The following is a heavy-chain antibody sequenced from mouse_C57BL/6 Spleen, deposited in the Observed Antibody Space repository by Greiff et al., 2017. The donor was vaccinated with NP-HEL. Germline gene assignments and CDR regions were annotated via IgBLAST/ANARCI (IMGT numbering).Heavy chain of an antibody. CDR1: GYTFTSYW. CDR3: ARGNGPYYYGSSPYYYAMDY. Sequence: QVQLQQPGAELVKPGASVKMSCKASGYTFTSYWITWVKQRPGQGLEWIGDIYPGSGSTNYNEKFKSKATLTVDTASSTAYMQLSSLTSEVSAVYYCARGNGPYYYGSSPYYYAMDYWGQGTSVTVSS. V-gene: IGHV1-55*01. CDR2: IYPGSGST. J-gene: IGHJ4*01. D-gene: IGHD1-1*01.